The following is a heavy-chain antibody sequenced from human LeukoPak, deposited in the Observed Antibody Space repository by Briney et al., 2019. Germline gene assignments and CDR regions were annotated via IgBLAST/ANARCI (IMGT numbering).Heavy chain of an antibody. V-gene: IGHV3-11*04. CDR1: RFTFSDYY. J-gene: IGHJ6*03. CDR2: ISSSGSNI. D-gene: IGHD1-1*01. Sequence: GGSLRLSCAASRFTFSDYYISWIRQAPRKGLEWVSYISSSGSNIFYRDSVKGRFTISRDNAKNSLYLQMNSLRAEDTAVYYCARDLTTLYYYYYYYMDVWGKGTTVTVSS. CDR3: ARDLTTLYYYYYYYMDV.